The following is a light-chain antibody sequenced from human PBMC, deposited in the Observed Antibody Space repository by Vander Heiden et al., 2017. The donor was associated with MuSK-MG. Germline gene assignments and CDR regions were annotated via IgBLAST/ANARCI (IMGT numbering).Light chain of an antibody. Sequence: IVLTQSPGTLSLSPGERATLSCRASQSVSSSYLAWYQQKPGQAPRLLIYGASSRATGVPDRFSGSGSGTDFTLTISRLEPEDFAVYYCQQYGNSPPITFGQGTQLXIK. CDR3: QQYGNSPPIT. V-gene: IGKV3-20*01. CDR1: QSVSSSY. J-gene: IGKJ5*01. CDR2: GAS.